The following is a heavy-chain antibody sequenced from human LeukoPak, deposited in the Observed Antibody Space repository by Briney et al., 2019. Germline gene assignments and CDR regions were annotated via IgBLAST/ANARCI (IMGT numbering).Heavy chain of an antibody. CDR2: IYYSGST. CDR1: GGSISSYY. Sequence: SETLSLTCTVSGGSISSYYWSWIRQPPGKGLEWIGYIYYSGSTNYNPSLKSRVTISVDTSKNQFSLKLSSVTAADTAVYYCARGRYYDGSGYYHMFDYWGQGTLVTVSS. CDR3: ARGRYYDGSGYYHMFDY. V-gene: IGHV4-59*01. D-gene: IGHD3-22*01. J-gene: IGHJ4*02.